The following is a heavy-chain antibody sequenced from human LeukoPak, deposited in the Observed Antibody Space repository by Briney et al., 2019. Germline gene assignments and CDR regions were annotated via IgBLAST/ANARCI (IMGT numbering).Heavy chain of an antibody. V-gene: IGHV3-23*01. CDR1: GFTFSNYA. J-gene: IGHJ4*02. CDR2: ISGSGGGT. Sequence: GGSLRLSCAASGFTFSNYAMSWVRQAPGKGLEWVSAISGSGGGTYYADSVKGRFTISRDNSKNTLYLQMNSLRAEDTAVYYCAKAGRINAYYFDYWGQGTLVTVSS. CDR3: AKAGRINAYYFDY.